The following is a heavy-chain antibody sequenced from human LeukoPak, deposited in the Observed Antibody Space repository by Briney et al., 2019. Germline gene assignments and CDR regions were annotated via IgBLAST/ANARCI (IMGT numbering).Heavy chain of an antibody. V-gene: IGHV3-23*01. J-gene: IGHJ4*02. Sequence: PGGSLRLSCAASGFTFSSYAMSWVRQTPGKGLEWVSAITGSGGDTYHADSVKGRLTISRDNSKNTLYLQMSSLRAEDTAMYYCAKGSSSSRPYYFDYWGQGTLVTVSS. CDR3: AKGSSSSRPYYFDY. D-gene: IGHD6-6*01. CDR2: ITGSGGDT. CDR1: GFTFSSYA.